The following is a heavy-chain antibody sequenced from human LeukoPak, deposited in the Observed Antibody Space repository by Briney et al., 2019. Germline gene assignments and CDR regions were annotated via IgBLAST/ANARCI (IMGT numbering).Heavy chain of an antibody. CDR2: ISAYNGDV. D-gene: IGHD2-15*01. V-gene: IGHV1-18*01. Sequence: VASVKVSCKASGYTFTSYGISWVRQAPGQGPEWMGGISAYNGDVNYVQKFQGRVTMTTDTSTSTAYMELRSLRSDDTAVYYCERDARESVVVDFWGQGTLVTVSS. CDR1: GYTFTSYG. J-gene: IGHJ4*02. CDR3: ERDARESVVVDF.